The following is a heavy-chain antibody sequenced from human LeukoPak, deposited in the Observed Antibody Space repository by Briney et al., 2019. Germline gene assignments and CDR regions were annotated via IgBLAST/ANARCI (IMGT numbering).Heavy chain of an antibody. V-gene: IGHV1-18*01. CDR1: GYTFTSYG. Sequence: ASVTVSCTASGYTFTSYGISWVRQTPGQGLEWMGWISAYNGNTNYAQKLQGRVTMTTDTSTSTAYMELRSLRSDDTAVYYRARTKNYGTTAPFDYWGQGTLVTVSS. CDR2: ISAYNGNT. J-gene: IGHJ4*02. D-gene: IGHD1-7*01. CDR3: ARTKNYGTTAPFDY.